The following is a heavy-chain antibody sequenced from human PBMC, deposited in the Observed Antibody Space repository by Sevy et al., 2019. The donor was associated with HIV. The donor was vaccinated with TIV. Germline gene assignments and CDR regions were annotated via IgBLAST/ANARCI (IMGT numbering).Heavy chain of an antibody. CDR1: GGSFSGYY. V-gene: IGHV4-34*01. D-gene: IGHD3-3*01. CDR2: INRSGGT. Sequence: SETLSLTCAVSGGSFSGYYWSWIRQPTGKGLEWIGEINRSGGTNYNPSLKSRVTISVDTSKNQFSLKLSSVTAADTAMYYCARGVSDFWSGPGLWGQGTLVTVSS. J-gene: IGHJ4*02. CDR3: ARGVSDFWSGPGL.